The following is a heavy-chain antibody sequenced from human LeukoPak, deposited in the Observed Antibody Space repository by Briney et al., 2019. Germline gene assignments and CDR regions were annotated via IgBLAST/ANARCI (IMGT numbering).Heavy chain of an antibody. J-gene: IGHJ4*02. D-gene: IGHD4-23*01. CDR3: ARDDYGGNPGNY. CDR2: INPSGGST. V-gene: IGHV1-46*01. CDR1: GYTFTSYY. Sequence: ASVKVSCKASGYTFTSYYMHWVRWAPGQGLEWMGIINPSGGSTSYAQKFQGRVTMTRDTSTSTVYMELSSLRSEDTAVYYCARDDYGGNPGNYWGQGTLVTVSS.